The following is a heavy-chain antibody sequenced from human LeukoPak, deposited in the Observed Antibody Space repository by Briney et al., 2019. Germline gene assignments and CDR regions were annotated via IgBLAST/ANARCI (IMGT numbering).Heavy chain of an antibody. CDR2: ISYDGCNK. CDR1: GFAFSSYA. CDR3: ARIRGSSWYVAAIDY. V-gene: IGHV3-30-3*01. Sequence: PGRSLRLSCAASGFAFSSYALHWVRQAPGKGLEWVAVISYDGCNKYYTDSVKGRFTISRDDSKNTLYLQMNSLIAEDTAVYYCARIRGSSWYVAAIDYWGKGTRDSVSS. D-gene: IGHD6-13*01. J-gene: IGHJ4*02.